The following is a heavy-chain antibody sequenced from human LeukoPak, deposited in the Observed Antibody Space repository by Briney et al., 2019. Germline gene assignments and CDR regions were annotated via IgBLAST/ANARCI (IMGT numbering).Heavy chain of an antibody. D-gene: IGHD2-2*01. CDR1: GGSISSSSYY. Sequence: SETLSLTCTVSGGSISSSSYYWGWIRQPPGKGLEWIGSIYYSGSTYYNPSLKSRVTISVDTSKNQFSLKLSSVTAADTAVYYCARQLVYCSSTSCYAVKVDYWGQGTLVTVSS. J-gene: IGHJ4*02. CDR2: IYYSGST. V-gene: IGHV4-39*01. CDR3: ARQLVYCSSTSCYAVKVDY.